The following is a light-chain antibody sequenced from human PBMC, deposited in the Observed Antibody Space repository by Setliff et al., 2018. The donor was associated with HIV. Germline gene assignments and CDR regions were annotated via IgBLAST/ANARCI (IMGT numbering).Light chain of an antibody. CDR2: DVS. Sequence: SVLTQPRSVSGSPGQSVTIPCTGTSSDVGSYNYVTWYQQLPGKAPKLLVYDVSDRPSGVSHRFSGSKSGNTASLTISGLQSEDEADYYCASYRPNDLGVFGTGTKVTVL. CDR1: SSDVGSYNY. J-gene: IGLJ1*01. V-gene: IGLV2-11*01. CDR3: ASYRPNDLGV.